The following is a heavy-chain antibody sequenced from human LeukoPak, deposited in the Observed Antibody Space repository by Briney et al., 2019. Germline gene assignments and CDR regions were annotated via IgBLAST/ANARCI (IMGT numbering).Heavy chain of an antibody. V-gene: IGHV3-53*01. CDR3: ARGHDTSGYYYPPTWFDP. D-gene: IGHD3-22*01. CDR1: GFTVSSNY. J-gene: IGHJ5*02. CDR2: LYRGGGT. Sequence: GGSLRLSCAASGFTVSSNYMTWVRQAPGKGLEWVSVLYRGGGTYYADSVKGRFTISRDDSKNTLYLQMNSLRAEDTAVYYCARGHDTSGYYYPPTWFDPWGQGTLVTVSP.